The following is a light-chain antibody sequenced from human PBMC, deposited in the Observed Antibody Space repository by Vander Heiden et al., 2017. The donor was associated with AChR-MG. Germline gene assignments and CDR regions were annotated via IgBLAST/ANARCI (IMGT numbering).Light chain of an antibody. CDR3: QSYDSSLSGSV. CDR1: SSNVGAGYV. J-gene: IGLJ2*01. V-gene: IGLV1-40*01. CDR2: DNS. Sequence: QSVLTQPPSVSGVPGQRVTISCTGSSSNVGAGYVVHWYQQLPGTAPKLLIYDNSNRPSGVPDRFSGSKSGTSASLAITGLQAEDEADYYCQSYDSSLSGSVFGGGTKLTVL.